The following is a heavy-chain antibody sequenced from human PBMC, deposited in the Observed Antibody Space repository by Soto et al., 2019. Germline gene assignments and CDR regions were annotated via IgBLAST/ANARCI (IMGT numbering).Heavy chain of an antibody. CDR1: AGSISSYY. D-gene: IGHD5-12*01. CDR2: IYSSGST. CDR3: ARQGGFDSPFGY. V-gene: IGHV4-59*08. Sequence: QVQLQESGPGLVKPSETLSLTCTVSAGSISSYYWSWIRQPPGKGLEWIGYIYSSGSTKYNPSLTSRVTISLDTSKHQISLQLNSVTAADTAVYYCARQGGFDSPFGYWGQGTLVTVSS. J-gene: IGHJ4*02.